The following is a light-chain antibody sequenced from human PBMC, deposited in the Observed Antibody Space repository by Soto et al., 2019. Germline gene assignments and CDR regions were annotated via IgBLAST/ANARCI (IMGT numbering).Light chain of an antibody. CDR3: QVWDSSINQAL. J-gene: IGLJ2*01. CDR2: DDS. V-gene: IGLV3-21*02. Sequence: SSELTQPPSLSVAPGQTARITCGEANIGSNSVHWYQQKPGQSPVLVVYDDSDRPAGIPERFSGSNSGNTATLTISRVEAGDEADYYCQVWDSSINQALFSGGTKLTVL. CDR1: NIGSNS.